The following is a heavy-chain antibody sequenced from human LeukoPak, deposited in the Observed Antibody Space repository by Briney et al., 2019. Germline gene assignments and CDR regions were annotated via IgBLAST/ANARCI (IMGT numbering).Heavy chain of an antibody. CDR2: INHSGST. CDR3: ARAYYYGSGSYYNPLHYFDY. CDR1: GGSFSGYY. J-gene: IGHJ4*02. V-gene: IGHV4-34*01. D-gene: IGHD3-10*01. Sequence: SETLSLTCAVYGGSFSGYYWSWIRQPPGKGLEWIGEINHSGSTNYNSSLKSRVTISVDTSKNQFSLKLSSVTAADTAVYYCARAYYYGSGSYYNPLHYFDYWGQGTLVTVSS.